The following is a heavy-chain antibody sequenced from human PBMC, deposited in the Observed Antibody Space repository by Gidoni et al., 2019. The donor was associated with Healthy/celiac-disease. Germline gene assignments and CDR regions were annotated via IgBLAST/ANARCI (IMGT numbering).Heavy chain of an antibody. CDR1: GGTFISYA. CDR2: IIPIFGTA. V-gene: IGHV1-69*06. Sequence: QVQLVQSGAEVKKPGSSVKVSCKASGGTFISYAISWVRQAPGQGLEWMGGIIPIFGTANYAQKFQGRVTITADKSTSKAYMELSSLRSEDTAVYYCARGKGPGNSSGYYYSYWGQGTLVTVSS. J-gene: IGHJ4*02. CDR3: ARGKGPGNSSGYYYSY. D-gene: IGHD3-22*01.